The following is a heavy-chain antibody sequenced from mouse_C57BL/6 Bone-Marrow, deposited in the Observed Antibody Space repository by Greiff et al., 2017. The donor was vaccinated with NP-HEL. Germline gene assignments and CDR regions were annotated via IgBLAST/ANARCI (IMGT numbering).Heavy chain of an antibody. Sequence: QVQLQQPGAELARPGASVKLSCKASGYTFTSYGISWVKQRTGQGLEWIGEIYPRSGNTYYNEKFKGKATLTADKSSSTAYMELRRLTSEDSAVYFCARSGFTTGVATRWYVEVWGTGATVTVTS. V-gene: IGHV1-81*01. J-gene: IGHJ1*03. CDR1: GYTFTSYG. D-gene: IGHD1-1*01. CDR3: ARSGFTTGVATRWYVEV. CDR2: IYPRSGNT.